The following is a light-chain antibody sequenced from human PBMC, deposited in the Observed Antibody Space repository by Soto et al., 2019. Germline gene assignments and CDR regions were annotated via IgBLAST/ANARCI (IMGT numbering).Light chain of an antibody. CDR1: QSVSTY. CDR3: QKYYNKPLP. V-gene: IGKV3-15*01. J-gene: IGKJ4*01. CDR2: GAT. Sequence: EIVMTQSPATLSVSPGERATLSCRASQSVSTYLAWYQQKPGQAPRLLIYGATTRATGIPARISGSGSGTEVILPIISLQSADVVGYYCQKYYNKPLPFGGGTKVEIK.